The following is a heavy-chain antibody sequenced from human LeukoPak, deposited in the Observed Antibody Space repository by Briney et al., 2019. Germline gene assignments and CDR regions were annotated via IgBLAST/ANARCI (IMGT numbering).Heavy chain of an antibody. V-gene: IGHV1-2*02. CDR2: INPNTGDT. D-gene: IGHD3-22*01. J-gene: IGHJ3*02. CDR3: ATYYDSGVHAFHI. Sequence: ASVKVSCKASGYTFTGYYIHWVRQAPGQGLEWMGYINPNTGDTYCAQKFQGRVTVTRDTSISTAYMDLNRLTSDDTAVYYCATYYDSGVHAFHIWGQGTMVTVSS. CDR1: GYTFTGYY.